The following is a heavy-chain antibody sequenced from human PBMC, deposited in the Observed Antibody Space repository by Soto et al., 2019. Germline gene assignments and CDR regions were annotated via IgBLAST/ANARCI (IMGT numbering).Heavy chain of an antibody. CDR3: ARESGGATATLDYYYFYMDV. CDR2: INPNSGVT. J-gene: IGHJ6*03. D-gene: IGHD5-12*01. Sequence: QVQLVQSGAEVKEPGASVTVSCRASGDRFTDYYMHWVRQAPGQGLEWMGWINPNSGVTKYAQKLQGLGTMTRDTSIRTVYMQLSRLRFDDTASYYCARESGGATATLDYYYFYMDVWGTGTTVTVSS. CDR1: GDRFTDYY. V-gene: IGHV1-2*04.